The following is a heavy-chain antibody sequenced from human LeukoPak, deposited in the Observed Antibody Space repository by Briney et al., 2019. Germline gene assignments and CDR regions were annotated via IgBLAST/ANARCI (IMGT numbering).Heavy chain of an antibody. Sequence: GGSLRLSCAASGFTYTTYWMSWVRQAPGKGLEWVANIDNAGSDKYYVDSVEGRFTISRDNAKNSLYLQMNSLRAEDTAVYYCARDPSVLRFLEWLPQGYMDVWGKGTTVTVSS. CDR3: ARDPSVLRFLEWLPQGYMDV. V-gene: IGHV3-7*01. CDR2: IDNAGSDK. J-gene: IGHJ6*03. CDR1: GFTYTTYW. D-gene: IGHD3-3*01.